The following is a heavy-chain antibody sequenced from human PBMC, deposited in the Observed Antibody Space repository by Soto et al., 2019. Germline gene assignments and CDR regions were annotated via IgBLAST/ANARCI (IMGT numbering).Heavy chain of an antibody. V-gene: IGHV3-74*03. Sequence: DVQLVESGGGLVQPGESLRLSCAASGLTFRSYWMHWVRQAPGKGLVWVSRINTDGSVAMYVYSVKGRFTISRDNAKNTLFLHMNSLRAEDTAVYYCVRDMQLWRLDSWGQGTQVTVSS. CDR2: INTDGSVA. CDR1: GLTFRSYW. CDR3: VRDMQLWRLDS. D-gene: IGHD2-21*01. J-gene: IGHJ4*02.